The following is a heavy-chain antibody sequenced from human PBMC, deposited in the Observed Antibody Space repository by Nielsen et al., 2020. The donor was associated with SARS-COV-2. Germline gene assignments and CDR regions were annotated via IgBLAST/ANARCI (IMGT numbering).Heavy chain of an antibody. D-gene: IGHD3-3*01. V-gene: IGHV5-51*01. CDR3: ARQSRGVLSGSDY. J-gene: IGHJ4*02. Sequence: GESLKISCKGSGYTFTMFWIGWVRQMPGKGLEWMGIIYPGDSDTRYSPSFQGQVTISVDKSISTAYLQWSSLKASDTAVYYCARQSRGVLSGSDYWGQGTLVTVSS. CDR1: GYTFTMFW. CDR2: IYPGDSDT.